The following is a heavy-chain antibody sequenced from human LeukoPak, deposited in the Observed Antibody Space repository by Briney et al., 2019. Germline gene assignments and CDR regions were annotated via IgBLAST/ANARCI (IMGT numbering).Heavy chain of an antibody. CDR2: IRFDGSEI. J-gene: IGHJ4*02. CDR3: AREATIKAYNFDF. V-gene: IGHV3-7*01. D-gene: IGHD5-24*01. Sequence: GGSLRLSCAASGFSFSTYWMSWVRQAPGKGLEWVANIRFDGSEIHYVDSVRGRFAISRDNAKNSLYMQMNSLRAEDTPVYYCAREATIKAYNFDFWGQGTLVTVSS. CDR1: GFSFSTYW.